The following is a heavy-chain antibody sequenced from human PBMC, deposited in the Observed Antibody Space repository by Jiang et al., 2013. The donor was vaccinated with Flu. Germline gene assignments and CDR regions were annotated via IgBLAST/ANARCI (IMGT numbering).Heavy chain of an antibody. CDR2: INLDGSQK. CDR1: GFTFSDYW. CDR3: VRAIISAGSY. Sequence: QLVESGGDLVQPGGSLRLSCAASGFTFSDYWMSWVRQAPGEGLEWVATINLDGSQKVDSVKGRFTISRDNAKNSLYLQMNSLRAEDTAVYYCVRAIISAGSYWGQGTLVTVSS. V-gene: IGHV3-7*03. J-gene: IGHJ4*02. D-gene: IGHD6-13*01.